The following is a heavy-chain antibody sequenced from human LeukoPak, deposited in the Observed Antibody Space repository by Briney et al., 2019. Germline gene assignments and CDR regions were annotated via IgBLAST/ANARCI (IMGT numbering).Heavy chain of an antibody. V-gene: IGHV4-30-2*01. J-gene: IGHJ4*02. CDR2: IYHSGST. Sequence: SQTLSLTCTVSGGSISSGGYYWSWIRQPPGKGLEWIGYIYHSGSTYYNPSLKSRVTISVDRSKNQFSLKLSSVTAADTAVYYCAREVGAAFDYWGQGTLVTVSS. D-gene: IGHD1-26*01. CDR3: AREVGAAFDY. CDR1: GGSISSGGYY.